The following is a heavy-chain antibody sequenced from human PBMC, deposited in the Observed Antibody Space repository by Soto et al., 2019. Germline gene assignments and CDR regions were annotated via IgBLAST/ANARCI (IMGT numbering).Heavy chain of an antibody. D-gene: IGHD6-19*01. Sequence: EVQLVESGGGLVQPGGSLRLSCAASGFTFSNYSMNWVRQAPGKGLEWVSYISSSTIYYADSVKGRSTISRDNAKNSLYLQMNSLRAEDTAVYYCARETQWLNWFDPWGQGTLVTVSS. V-gene: IGHV3-48*01. CDR1: GFTFSNYS. J-gene: IGHJ5*02. CDR3: ARETQWLNWFDP. CDR2: ISSSTI.